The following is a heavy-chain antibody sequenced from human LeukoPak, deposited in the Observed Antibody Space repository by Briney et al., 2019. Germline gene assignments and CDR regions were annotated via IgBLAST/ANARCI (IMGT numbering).Heavy chain of an antibody. Sequence: PSQTLSLTCTVSGGSISSGGYYWSWIRQPPGKGVEWIGNIYDSGSTYYNPSLQSRVTISVDTSKNQFSLKISSLTAADTAVYYCARVAIPYDISPYYDGYMDVWGKGTTVTVSS. J-gene: IGHJ6*03. V-gene: IGHV4-30-2*02. CDR1: GGSISSGGYY. D-gene: IGHD3-22*01. CDR3: ARVAIPYDISPYYDGYMDV. CDR2: IYDSGST.